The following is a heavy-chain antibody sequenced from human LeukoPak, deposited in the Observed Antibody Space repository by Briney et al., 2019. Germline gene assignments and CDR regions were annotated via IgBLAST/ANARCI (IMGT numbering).Heavy chain of an antibody. CDR2: IRSKVYGGAT. CDR1: GFTFDDYA. Sequence: GGSLRLSCTASGFTFDDYAMNWVRQAPGKGLEWVGSIRSKVYGGATEYAASVRGRFTISRDDSKRIAYLQMNSLKTEGTGVYYCARDFSRGLAGILDSWGQGTLVTVSS. V-gene: IGHV3-49*04. J-gene: IGHJ4*02. CDR3: ARDFSRGLAGILDS. D-gene: IGHD3-16*01.